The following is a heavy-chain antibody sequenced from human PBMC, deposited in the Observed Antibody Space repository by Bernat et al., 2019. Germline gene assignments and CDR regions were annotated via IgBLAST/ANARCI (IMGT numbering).Heavy chain of an antibody. CDR3: TCAPGDYDVFDF. Sequence: EVRLVESGGALVQPGGSLRPSCAASGLTFSGSAMHWVRQASGKGLEWVGRIRGKANNYETVYTASVEGRFTRSRDDSRNTAYLQMNSLEIEDTAGCFCTCAPGDYDVFDFWGPGTPVTVSS. D-gene: IGHD4-17*01. CDR1: GLTFSGSA. CDR2: IRGKANNYET. V-gene: IGHV3-73*02. J-gene: IGHJ4*02.